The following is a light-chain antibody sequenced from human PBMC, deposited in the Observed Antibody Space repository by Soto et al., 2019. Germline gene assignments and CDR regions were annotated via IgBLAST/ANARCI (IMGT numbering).Light chain of an antibody. V-gene: IGKV2-24*01. Sequence: DIAMTQTPLSSPVTLGQPASFSCRSSQSLVHSDGNTYLSWLHQRPGQPPRLLMYKISNRFSGFPHRFSGRGAGTDFPLKVSRVAAEDVRIYYCGQLTHFPLTFGQGTKVAI. CDR1: QSLVHSDGNTY. J-gene: IGKJ1*01. CDR2: KIS. CDR3: GQLTHFPLT.